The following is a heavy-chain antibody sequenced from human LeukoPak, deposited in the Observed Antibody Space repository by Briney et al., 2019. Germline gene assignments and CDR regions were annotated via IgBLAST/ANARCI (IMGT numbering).Heavy chain of an antibody. CDR3: AKDHTRGYSYGYPDY. V-gene: IGHV3-33*06. Sequence: PGGSLRLSCAASGFTFSSYGMHWVRQAPGKGLEWVAVIWYDGTNKYYADSVKGRFTISRDNSKNTLYLQMNSLRAEDTAVYFCAKDHTRGYSYGYPDYWGQGTLVTVS. D-gene: IGHD5-18*01. CDR1: GFTFSSYG. CDR2: IWYDGTNK. J-gene: IGHJ4*02.